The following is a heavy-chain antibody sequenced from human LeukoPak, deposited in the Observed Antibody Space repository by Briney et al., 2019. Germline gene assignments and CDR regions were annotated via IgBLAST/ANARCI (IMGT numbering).Heavy chain of an antibody. CDR2: IYYTGTT. Sequence: SETLSLTCTVSGGSISTSTYYWAWIRQPPGKGLEWTGSIYYTGTTYYSPSLKSRVTILLDTSKKQFSLKLRSVTAADTAVYYCARAVEDFYYYMDVWGKGTTVTVSS. D-gene: IGHD6-19*01. CDR1: GGSISTSTYY. CDR3: ARAVEDFYYYMDV. J-gene: IGHJ6*03. V-gene: IGHV4-39*07.